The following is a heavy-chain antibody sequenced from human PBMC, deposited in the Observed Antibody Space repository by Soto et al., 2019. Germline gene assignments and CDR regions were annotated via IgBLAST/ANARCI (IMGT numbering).Heavy chain of an antibody. V-gene: IGHV7-4-1*01. J-gene: IGHJ5*02. Sequence: ASVKVSCKASGYTFTSYAMNWVRQAPGQGLEWMGWINTNTGNPTYAQGFTGRFVFSLDTSVSTAYLQICSLKAEDTAVYYCARGEGITIFGVVPSWFDPWGQGHLVTVSS. D-gene: IGHD3-3*01. CDR1: GYTFTSYA. CDR3: ARGEGITIFGVVPSWFDP. CDR2: INTNTGNP.